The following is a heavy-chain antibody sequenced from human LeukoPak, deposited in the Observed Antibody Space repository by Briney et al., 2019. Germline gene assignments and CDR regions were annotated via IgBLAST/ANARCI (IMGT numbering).Heavy chain of an antibody. D-gene: IGHD3-22*01. V-gene: IGHV4-39*01. CDR3: ARHGDSSGYYNHWYFDL. J-gene: IGHJ2*01. CDR2: IYYSEST. CDR1: GGSISSSSYY. Sequence: NPSETLSLTCTVSGGSISSSSYYWGWIRQPPGKGLEWIGSIYYSESTSYNPSLKSRVTISVDTSKNQFSLKLSSVTAADTAVYYCARHGDSSGYYNHWYFDLWGRGTLVTVSS.